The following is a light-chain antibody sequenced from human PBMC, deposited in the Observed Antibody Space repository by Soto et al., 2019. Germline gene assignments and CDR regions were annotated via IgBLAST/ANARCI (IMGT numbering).Light chain of an antibody. CDR1: QSIISY. V-gene: IGKV1-39*01. CDR2: AAS. J-gene: IGKJ2*01. CDR3: QQSFSNPPT. Sequence: DIQMTQSPSSLSASVGDRVTITCRASQSIISYLNWYQQKPGKAPKLLIYAASSLQSGVPSRFRGSGSVSDFTLTISSLQPEDFATYSCQQSFSNPPTFGRGTKLEI.